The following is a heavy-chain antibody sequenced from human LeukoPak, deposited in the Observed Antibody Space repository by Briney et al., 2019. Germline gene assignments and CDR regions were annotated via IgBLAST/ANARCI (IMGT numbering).Heavy chain of an antibody. D-gene: IGHD5-24*01. J-gene: IGHJ4*02. CDR1: GGSFSGYY. V-gene: IGHV4-34*01. CDR2: INHSGST. CDR3: ARDSADGNDY. Sequence: PSETLSLTCAVYGGSFSGYYWSWIRQPPGKGLEWIGEINHSGSTNYNPSLKSRVTISVDTSKNQFSLKLSSVTAADTAVYYCARDSADGNDYWGQGTLVTVSS.